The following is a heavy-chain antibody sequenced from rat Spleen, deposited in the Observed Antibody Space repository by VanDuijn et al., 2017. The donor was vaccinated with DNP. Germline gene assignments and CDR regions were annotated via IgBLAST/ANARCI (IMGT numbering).Heavy chain of an antibody. J-gene: IGHJ2*01. D-gene: IGHD4-1*01. Sequence: QVQLKESGPGLVQPSQTLSLACTVSGFSLTSHHVHWVRQPSGKGLEWMGILGTGGTTEYNPILKSRLSISRDTSKSQVFLRMNSLQSEDTATYYCARDWDGYNIDYWGQGVMVTVSS. V-gene: IGHV2-30*01. CDR1: GFSLTSHH. CDR2: LGTGGTT. CDR3: ARDWDGYNIDY.